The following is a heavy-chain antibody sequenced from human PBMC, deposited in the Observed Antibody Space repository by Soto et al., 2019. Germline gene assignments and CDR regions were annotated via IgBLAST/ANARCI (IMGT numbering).Heavy chain of an antibody. V-gene: IGHV4-34*01. CDR1: GGSFSGYY. D-gene: IGHD6-13*01. CDR2: INHSGST. Sequence: QVQLQQWGAGLLKPSETLSLTCAVYGGSFSGYYWSWIRQPPGKGLEWIGEINHSGSTNYNPSLKSRVTIAVDTSKNQFSRKLSAVTAADTAVYYCARGPGYSSSWQTYYYYYYMDVWGKGTTVTVSS. J-gene: IGHJ6*03. CDR3: ARGPGYSSSWQTYYYYYYMDV.